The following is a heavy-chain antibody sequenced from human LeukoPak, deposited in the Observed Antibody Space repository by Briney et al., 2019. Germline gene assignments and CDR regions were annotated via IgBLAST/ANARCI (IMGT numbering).Heavy chain of an antibody. D-gene: IGHD3-22*01. J-gene: IGHJ4*02. CDR2: INHSGST. CDR1: GGSISNNNW. Sequence: SETLSLTCAVSGGSISNNNWWGWVRQPPGKGLEWIGEINHSGSTNYNSSLESRLTISVDKSKNQFSLRLSSVTAADTAVYYCARDTTYYDSSGYSKRFDYWGQGTLVTVSS. V-gene: IGHV4-4*02. CDR3: ARDTTYYDSSGYSKRFDY.